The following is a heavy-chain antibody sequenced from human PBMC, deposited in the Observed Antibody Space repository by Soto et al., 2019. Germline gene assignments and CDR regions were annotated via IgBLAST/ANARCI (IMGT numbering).Heavy chain of an antibody. CDR3: ARGLRDYYDFWSGPIPYYMDV. J-gene: IGHJ6*03. D-gene: IGHD3-3*01. CDR2: IYYSGST. Sequence: PSETLSLTCTVSGGSISSSSYYWGWIRQPPGKGLEWIGSIYYSGSTYYNPSLKSRVTISVDTSKNQFSLKLSSVTAADTAVYYCARGLRDYYDFWSGPIPYYMDVWGKGTTVTVSS. CDR1: GGSISSSSYY. V-gene: IGHV4-39*01.